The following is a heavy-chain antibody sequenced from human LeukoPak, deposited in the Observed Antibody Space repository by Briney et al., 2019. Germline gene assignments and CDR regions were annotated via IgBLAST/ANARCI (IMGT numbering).Heavy chain of an antibody. CDR2: LIGSSGST. V-gene: IGHV3-23*01. Sequence: GGSLRLSCAASGFTSTNYAMNWVRQAPGKGLEWVSVLIGSSGSTDYADSVKGRFTISRDNSKNTVFLQMNSLRAEDTVIYYCAKGAYDYIEIGYFDSWGQRTLVTVSS. CDR1: GFTSTNYA. CDR3: AKGAYDYIEIGYFDS. D-gene: IGHD5-12*01. J-gene: IGHJ4*02.